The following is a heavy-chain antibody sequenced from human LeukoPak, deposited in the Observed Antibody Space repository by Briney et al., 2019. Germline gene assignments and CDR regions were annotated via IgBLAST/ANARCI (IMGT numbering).Heavy chain of an antibody. J-gene: IGHJ4*02. Sequence: GGSLRLSCAASGFTFSSSSMNWVRQAPGKGLEWVSSISSSSSYIYYADSVKGRFTISRDNDKNSLYLQMNSLRAEDTAVYYCARDQNGWDFDYWGQGTLVTVSS. CDR3: ARDQNGWDFDY. D-gene: IGHD6-19*01. CDR1: GFTFSSSS. CDR2: ISSSSSYI. V-gene: IGHV3-21*01.